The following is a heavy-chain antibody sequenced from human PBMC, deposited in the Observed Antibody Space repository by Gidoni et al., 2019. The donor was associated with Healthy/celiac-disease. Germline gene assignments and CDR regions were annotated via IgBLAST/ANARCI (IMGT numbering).Heavy chain of an antibody. CDR2: ISSSSSYI. CDR3: ARTPRPKLSGSYQGADAFDI. Sequence: EVQLVESGGGLVKPGGSLRPSCAASGFTFSSYRMNWVRQAPGKELEWVSSISSSSSYIYYADSVKDRFTISRDNAKNSLYLKMNSLRAEDTAVYYCARTPRPKLSGSYQGADAFDIWGQGTMVTVSS. V-gene: IGHV3-21*01. D-gene: IGHD1-26*01. J-gene: IGHJ3*02. CDR1: GFTFSSYR.